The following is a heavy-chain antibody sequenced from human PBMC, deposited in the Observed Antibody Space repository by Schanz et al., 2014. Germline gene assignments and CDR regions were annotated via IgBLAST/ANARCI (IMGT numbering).Heavy chain of an antibody. CDR3: ARDSRPNYDFLTAYYSIDY. D-gene: IGHD3-9*01. CDR2: ISSSGSYI. J-gene: IGHJ4*02. V-gene: IGHV3-21*01. Sequence: EVQLLDSGGGLVQPGGSLRLSCEASGFDFNSYSMNWVRQAPGKGLEWVSSISSSGSYIHYADSVKGRFTISRDNAKNTLYLQMNSLRAEDTAVYYCARDSRPNYDFLTAYYSIDYWGQGTLVTVSS. CDR1: GFDFNSYS.